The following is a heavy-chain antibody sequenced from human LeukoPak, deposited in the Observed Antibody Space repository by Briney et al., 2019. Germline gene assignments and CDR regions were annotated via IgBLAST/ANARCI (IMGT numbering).Heavy chain of an antibody. J-gene: IGHJ4*02. V-gene: IGHV3-21*01. CDR1: GFTFSNFN. Sequence: GGSLRLSCEASGFTFSNFNMNWVRQAPGKGLEWLSSITSSSAYIHYADSVQGRFTVSRDNAGNTLFLQMNNLRTDDTAIYYCARRTAIATAGTLLYYFDYWGLGTVVTVSS. D-gene: IGHD6-13*01. CDR2: ITSSSAYI. CDR3: ARRTAIATAGTLLYYFDY.